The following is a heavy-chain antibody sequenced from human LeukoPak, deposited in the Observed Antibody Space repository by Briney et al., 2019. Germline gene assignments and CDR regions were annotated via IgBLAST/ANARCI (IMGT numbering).Heavy chain of an antibody. J-gene: IGHJ5*02. CDR2: INPNSGGT. Sequence: GASVKVSCKASGYTFTGYYMHWVRQAPGQGLEWMGWINPNSGGTNYAQKFQGRVTMTRDTSISTAYMELSRLRSDDTAVYYCARAYAYSSGWYNWFDPWGQGTLVTVSS. CDR1: GYTFTGYY. CDR3: ARAYAYSSGWYNWFDP. V-gene: IGHV1-2*02. D-gene: IGHD6-19*01.